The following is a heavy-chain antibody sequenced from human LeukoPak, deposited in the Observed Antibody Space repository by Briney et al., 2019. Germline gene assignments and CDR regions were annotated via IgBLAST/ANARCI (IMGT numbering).Heavy chain of an antibody. CDR3: AKAKGYDFWSGWFDY. D-gene: IGHD3-3*01. CDR2: ISWNSGNI. V-gene: IGHV3-9*01. J-gene: IGHJ4*02. CDR1: GFTFSNSA. Sequence: PGGSLRLSCAASGFTFSNSAMSWVRQAPGKGLEWVSGISWNSGNIGYADSVKGRFTISRDNAKNSLYLQMNSLRVEDTALYYCAKAKGYDFWSGWFDYWGQGTLVTVSS.